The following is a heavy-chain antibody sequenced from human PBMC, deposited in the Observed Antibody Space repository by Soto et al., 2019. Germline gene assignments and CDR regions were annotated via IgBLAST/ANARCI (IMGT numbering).Heavy chain of an antibody. CDR2: IWYDGSNK. Sequence: QVQLVESGGGVVQPGRSLRLSCAASGFTFSSYGMHWVRQAPGKGLEWVAVIWYDGSNKYYAESVKGRFTISRDNSKNTLYLQMNSLRAEDTAVYYCASSSSTSPYYFDYWGQGTLVTVSS. V-gene: IGHV3-33*01. CDR3: ASSSSTSPYYFDY. J-gene: IGHJ4*02. CDR1: GFTFSSYG. D-gene: IGHD2-2*01.